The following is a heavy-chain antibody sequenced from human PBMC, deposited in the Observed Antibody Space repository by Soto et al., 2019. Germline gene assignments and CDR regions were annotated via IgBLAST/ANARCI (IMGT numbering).Heavy chain of an antibody. CDR2: MSYSGST. V-gene: IGHV4-31*03. D-gene: IGHD5-18*01. J-gene: IGHJ4*02. CDR1: GGSISSGGYF. Sequence: SETLSLTCTVSGGSISSGGYFGSWIRQHPVKGLEWIGYMSYSGSTYYNPSLRSRVTISVDTSKNQFSVRLSSVTAADTAVYYCASQRAYSDGELDYWGQGTLVTVSS. CDR3: ASQRAYSDGELDY.